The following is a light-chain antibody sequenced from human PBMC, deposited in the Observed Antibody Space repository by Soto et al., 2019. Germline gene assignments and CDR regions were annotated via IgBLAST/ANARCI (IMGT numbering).Light chain of an antibody. Sequence: EIGLTQSPATPSLSPGERATLSCRASQSLFSYLAWFLQKPGQAPRLLIYDASNRSTGIPARFSYRRSETRLTFHTVNLVPEVSASDVCHQRRSLPWTFGPWTKVHIK. V-gene: IGKV3-11*01. CDR2: DAS. CDR3: HQRRSLPWT. CDR1: QSLFSY. J-gene: IGKJ3*01.